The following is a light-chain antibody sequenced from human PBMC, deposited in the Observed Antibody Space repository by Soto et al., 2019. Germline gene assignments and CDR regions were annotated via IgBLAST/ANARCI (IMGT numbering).Light chain of an antibody. CDR2: SAS. J-gene: IGKJ2*01. CDR1: QRVGIN. CDR3: QQRASWPPFT. V-gene: IGKV3-15*01. Sequence: EIVMTQSPATLSVSPGETATLSCRASQRVGINLAWYQQKPGQAPRLLIYSASTRASGIPDRFSGSGSGTEFTLTISSLQSEDFAIYYCQQRASWPPFTFGQGTKLEV.